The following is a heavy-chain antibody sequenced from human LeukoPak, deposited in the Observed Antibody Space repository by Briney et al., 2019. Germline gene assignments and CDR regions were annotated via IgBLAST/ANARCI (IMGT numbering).Heavy chain of an antibody. CDR2: IYYSGDT. CDR3: ARHASSSTIDY. J-gene: IGHJ4*02. V-gene: IGHV4-39*01. Sequence: SETLSLTCTVSGGSISRSSYSWGWIRQSPGKGLEWIGTIYYSGDTYYNPSLKSRVTIFVDTSKNQISLKLSSVTATDTAVYYCARHASSSTIDYWGQGTLVTVSS. CDR1: GGSISRSSYS. D-gene: IGHD6-13*01.